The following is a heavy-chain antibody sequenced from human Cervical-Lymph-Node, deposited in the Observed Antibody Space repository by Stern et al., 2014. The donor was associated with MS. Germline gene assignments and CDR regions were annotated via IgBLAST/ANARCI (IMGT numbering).Heavy chain of an antibody. V-gene: IGHV2-5*02. D-gene: IGHD3-10*01. CDR3: AHSSLSVGVSFDY. CDR2: IYWEDDR. CDR1: GFSLTTIGEG. J-gene: IGHJ4*02. Sequence: QVTLKESGPTLVKPTQTLTLTCTVSGFSLTTIGEGVGWIRQPPGQALEWLALIYWEDDRRYSPSLKGRLSITRDTTKNLVVLKMTNVAPLDTATYYCAHSSLSVGVSFDYWGQGKLIAVSS.